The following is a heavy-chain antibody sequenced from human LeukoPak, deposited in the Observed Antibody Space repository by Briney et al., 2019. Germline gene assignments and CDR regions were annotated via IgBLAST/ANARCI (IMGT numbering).Heavy chain of an antibody. Sequence: PGGSLRLSCAASGFTFSSYSMNWVRQAPGKGLEWVSSISSSSSYIYYADSVKGRFTISRDNAKNSLYQQMNSLRAEDTAVYYCARTNIVVVPAAPWDAFGIWGQGTMVTVSS. CDR1: GFTFSSYS. CDR2: ISSSSSYI. CDR3: ARTNIVVVPAAPWDAFGI. V-gene: IGHV3-21*01. D-gene: IGHD2-2*01. J-gene: IGHJ3*02.